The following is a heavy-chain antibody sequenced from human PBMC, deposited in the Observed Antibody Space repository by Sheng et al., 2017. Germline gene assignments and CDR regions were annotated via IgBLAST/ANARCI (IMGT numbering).Heavy chain of an antibody. CDR1: GGSFSGYY. D-gene: IGHD4-4*01. J-gene: IGHJ6*02. CDR2: INHSGST. Sequence: QVQLQQWGAGLLKPSETLSLTCAVYGGSFSGYYWSWIRQPPGKGTWRWIGEINHSGSTNYNPSLKSRVTISVDTSKNQFSLKLSSVTAADTAVYYCALCDDYSKGAIGVWGQGTTVTVSS. V-gene: IGHV4-34*01. CDR3: ALCDDYSKGAIGV.